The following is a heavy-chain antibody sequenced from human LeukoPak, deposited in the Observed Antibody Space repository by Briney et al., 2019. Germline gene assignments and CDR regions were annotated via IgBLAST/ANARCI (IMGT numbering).Heavy chain of an antibody. D-gene: IGHD1-26*01. CDR1: GGSISGNNW. V-gene: IGHV4-4*02. CDR2: ISLRGIT. CDR3: SRESGPFSPFGF. J-gene: IGHJ4*02. Sequence: SGTLSLTCGVSGGSISGNNWWSCVRQPPGQGLEWCAGISLRGITNYNPSLRRRLTMSLDDSKNQVSLNLTSVTAADTAVYYCSRESGPFSPFGFWGQGTLVSV.